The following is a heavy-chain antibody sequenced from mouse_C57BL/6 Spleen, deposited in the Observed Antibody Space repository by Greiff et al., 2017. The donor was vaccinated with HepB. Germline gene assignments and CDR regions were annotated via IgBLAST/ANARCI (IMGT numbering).Heavy chain of an antibody. CDR2: IYPGGGYT. Sequence: QVQLQQSGAELVRPGTSVKMSCKASGYTFTNYWIGWAKQRPGHGLEWIGDIYPGGGYTNYNEKFKGKATLTADKSSSTAYMQFSSLTSEDSAFYYCASSETAQASSWFAYWGQGTLVTVCA. CDR3: ASSETAQASSWFAY. J-gene: IGHJ3*01. D-gene: IGHD3-2*02. V-gene: IGHV1-63*01. CDR1: GYTFTNYW.